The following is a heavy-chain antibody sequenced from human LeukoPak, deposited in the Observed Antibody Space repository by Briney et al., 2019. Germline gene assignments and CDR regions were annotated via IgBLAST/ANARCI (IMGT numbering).Heavy chain of an antibody. CDR3: ARGVAVATTAGGTYYFDY. Sequence: SETLSLTCAVYGVSFSGYNWSWLRQPPGKGLEWIGEINNSGSTNYNTSLKSRVTISVDTSKNQFSLKLTSVTAADTAVYYCARGVAVATTAGGTYYFDYWGQGTLVTVSS. J-gene: IGHJ4*02. V-gene: IGHV4-34*01. CDR1: GVSFSGYN. D-gene: IGHD6-19*01. CDR2: INNSGST.